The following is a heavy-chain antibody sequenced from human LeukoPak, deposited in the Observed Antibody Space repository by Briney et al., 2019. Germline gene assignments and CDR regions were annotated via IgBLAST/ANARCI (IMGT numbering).Heavy chain of an antibody. V-gene: IGHV1-8*01. CDR3: ARESVLEWLFSNYYYYYMDV. CDR1: GYTFTSYD. CDR2: MNPNSGNT. Sequence: GASVKVSCKASGYTFTSYDINWVRQATGQGLEWMGWMNPNSGNTGYAQKFQGRVTMTRNTSISTAYMELSSLRSEYTAVYYCARESVLEWLFSNYYYYYMDVWGKGTTVTVSS. D-gene: IGHD3-3*01. J-gene: IGHJ6*03.